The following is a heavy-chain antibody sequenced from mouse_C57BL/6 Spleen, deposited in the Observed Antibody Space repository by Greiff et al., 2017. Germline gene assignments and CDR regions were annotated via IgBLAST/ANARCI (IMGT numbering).Heavy chain of an antibody. CDR2: ISYDGSN. V-gene: IGHV3-6*01. J-gene: IGHJ1*03. CDR3: ALITTVVATTRYFDV. CDR1: GYSITSGYY. D-gene: IGHD1-1*01. Sequence: DVQLQESGPGLVKPSQSLSLTCSVTGYSITSGYYWNWIRQFPGNKLEWMGYISYDGSNNYNPSLKNRISITRDTSKNQFFLKLNSVTTEDTATYYCALITTVVATTRYFDVWGTGTTVTVSS.